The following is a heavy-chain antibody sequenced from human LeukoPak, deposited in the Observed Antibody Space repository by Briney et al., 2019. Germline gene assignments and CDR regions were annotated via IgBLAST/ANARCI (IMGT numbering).Heavy chain of an antibody. CDR2: INPNSGGT. Sequence: ASVKVSCKASGYTFTGYYMHWVRQAPGQGLEWMGWINPNSGGTNYAQKFQGRVTMTRGTSISTAYMELSRLRSDDTAVYYCARVRSGYYYDSSGYYYDYWGQGTLVTVSS. CDR3: ARVRSGYYYDSSGYYYDY. D-gene: IGHD3-22*01. J-gene: IGHJ4*02. CDR1: GYTFTGYY. V-gene: IGHV1-2*02.